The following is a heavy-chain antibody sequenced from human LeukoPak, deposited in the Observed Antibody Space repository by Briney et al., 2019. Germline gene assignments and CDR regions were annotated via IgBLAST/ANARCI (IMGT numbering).Heavy chain of an antibody. Sequence: SQTLSLTCTVSGGSISSGGDYWSWIRQHPGKGLEWFGYIYYSGSTYYNPSLKSRVTISVDTSKNQFSLKLSSVTAADTAVYYCARGEIDYFDYWGQGTLVTVSS. D-gene: IGHD1-26*01. J-gene: IGHJ4*02. CDR2: IYYSGST. V-gene: IGHV4-31*03. CDR3: ARGEIDYFDY. CDR1: GGSISSGGDY.